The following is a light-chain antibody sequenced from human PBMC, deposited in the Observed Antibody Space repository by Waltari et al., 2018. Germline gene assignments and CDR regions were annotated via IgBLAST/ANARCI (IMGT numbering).Light chain of an antibody. J-gene: IGKJ4*01. CDR2: DAS. Sequence: DIQMTQSPSSLSASVGDRVTITCQASQDITNFLNCYQLKTGKGPTLLIYDASNLEAGVPSRFSGGGSGTYFTFTIRGLQPEDSATYYCQQYENNPVTFGGGTKVEIK. CDR3: QQYENNPVT. CDR1: QDITNF. V-gene: IGKV1-33*01.